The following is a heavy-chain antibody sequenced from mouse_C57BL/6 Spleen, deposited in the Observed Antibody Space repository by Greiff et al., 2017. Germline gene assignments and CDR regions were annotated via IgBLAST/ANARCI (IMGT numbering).Heavy chain of an antibody. Sequence: QVQLQQPGAELVMPGASVKLSCKASGYTFTSYWMHWVKQRPGQGLEWIGEIDPSDSYTNYNQKFKGKSTLTVDKSSSTAYMQLSSLTSEDSAVYYCARGDDSFTYWVQGTLVTVSA. CDR3: ARGDDSFTY. D-gene: IGHD2-4*01. J-gene: IGHJ3*01. V-gene: IGHV1-69*01. CDR2: IDPSDSYT. CDR1: GYTFTSYW.